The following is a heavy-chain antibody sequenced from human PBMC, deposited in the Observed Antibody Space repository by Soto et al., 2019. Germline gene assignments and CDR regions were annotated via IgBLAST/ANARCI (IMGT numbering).Heavy chain of an antibody. D-gene: IGHD6-19*01. CDR1: GGSISSYY. J-gene: IGHJ4*02. CDR2: IYISGST. V-gene: IGHV4-4*07. Sequence: LSLTCTVSGGSISSYYWSWIRKPAGKGLEWIGRIYISGSTNYNPSLKSRVTMSVDTSKKQFSLKLSSVTAADTAVYYCAKSGGYSSGWYYFDYWGQGTLVTVSS. CDR3: AKSGGYSSGWYYFDY.